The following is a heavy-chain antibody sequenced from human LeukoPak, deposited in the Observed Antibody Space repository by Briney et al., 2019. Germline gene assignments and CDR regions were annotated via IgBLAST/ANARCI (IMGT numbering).Heavy chain of an antibody. CDR3: ARENPSGYYNRPIDY. J-gene: IGHJ4*02. V-gene: IGHV4-39*07. CDR2: IYYSGST. Sequence: SETLSLTCTVSGGSISSSSYYWGWIRQPPGKGLEWIGTIYYSGSTYYNPSLKSRVTMSVDTSKSQFSLKLSSVTAADTAIHYCARENPSGYYNRPIDYWGQGTLVTVSS. D-gene: IGHD3-22*01. CDR1: GGSISSSSYY.